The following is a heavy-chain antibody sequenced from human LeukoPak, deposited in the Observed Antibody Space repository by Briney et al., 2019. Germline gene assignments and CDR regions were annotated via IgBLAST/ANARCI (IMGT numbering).Heavy chain of an antibody. CDR3: ARDVVGMGGYGAYVGLPLDY. CDR1: GGSISSGAYY. V-gene: IGHV4-31*03. Sequence: PSETLSLTCTVSGGSISSGAYYWSWIRQVPGKGLEWIGYGYFRGNTFYNPSLKGRVTISVDTSNNHFSLQLNSVTAADTAVYHCARDVVGMGGYGAYVGLPLDYWDQGILVTVSS. J-gene: IGHJ4*02. D-gene: IGHD5-12*01. CDR2: GYFRGNT.